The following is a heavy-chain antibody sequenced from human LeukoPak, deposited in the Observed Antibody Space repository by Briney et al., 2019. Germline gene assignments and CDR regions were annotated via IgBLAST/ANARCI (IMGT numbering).Heavy chain of an antibody. CDR3: AKKTSYNFSDY. J-gene: IGHJ4*02. CDR1: GFTFSSYA. D-gene: IGHD5-24*01. CDR2: ISGSGGNT. Sequence: GGSLRLSCAASGFTFSSYAMNWVRRAPGKGLEWVASISGSGGNTYYADSVKGRFTISRDNSKNTLYLQMNSLRAEDTALYYCAKKTSYNFSDYWGQGTLVTVS. V-gene: IGHV3-23*01.